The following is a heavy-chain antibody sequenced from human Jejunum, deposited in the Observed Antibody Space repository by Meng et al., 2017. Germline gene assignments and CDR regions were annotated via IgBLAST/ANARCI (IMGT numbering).Heavy chain of an antibody. V-gene: IGHV4-39*01. CDR2: IYYSWST. J-gene: IGHJ4*02. D-gene: IGHD1/OR15-1a*01. CDR1: GGSITSTTNY. Sequence: QVQLLESGPGLVKPSATPSLTCTVSGGSITSTTNYWGWIRQPPGKALEWIGSIYYSWSTHYNPSLKSRVIVSIDTSKDQFSLTLTSAAAADTAMYYCARNKTQGFFDIWGQGTLVTVSS. CDR3: ARNKTQGFFDI.